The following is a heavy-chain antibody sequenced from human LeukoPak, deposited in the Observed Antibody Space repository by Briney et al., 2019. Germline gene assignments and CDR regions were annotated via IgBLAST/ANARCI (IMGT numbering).Heavy chain of an antibody. D-gene: IGHD3-10*01. Sequence: GGSLRRSCAASGFTFSSFSMNWVRQAPGRGLEWVSTLSTSGAATYYADSVKGRFTISRDNSQNTLYLQMNSLTAEDTAIYYCAKKGYAGSGTYSYYFDYWGQGALVTVSS. CDR3: AKKGYAGSGTYSYYFDY. CDR1: GFTFSSFS. CDR2: LSTSGAAT. V-gene: IGHV3-23*01. J-gene: IGHJ4*02.